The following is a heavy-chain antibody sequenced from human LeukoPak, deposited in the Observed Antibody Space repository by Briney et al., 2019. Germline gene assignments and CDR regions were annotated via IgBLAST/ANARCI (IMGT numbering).Heavy chain of an antibody. J-gene: IGHJ5*02. Sequence: GSSVKVSCKASGGTFSSYAISWVRQAPGQGLEWMGGIIPSFGTANYAQKFQGRVTITADESTSTAYMELRSLRYEHTAVYYCARDLYCSSTSCYDEHNWFDPWGQGTLVTVSS. CDR1: GGTFSSYA. CDR3: ARDLYCSSTSCYDEHNWFDP. V-gene: IGHV1-69*01. CDR2: IIPSFGTA. D-gene: IGHD2-2*01.